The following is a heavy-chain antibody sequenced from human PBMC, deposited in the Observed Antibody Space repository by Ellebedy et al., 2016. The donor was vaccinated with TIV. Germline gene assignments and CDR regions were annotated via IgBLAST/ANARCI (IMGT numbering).Heavy chain of an antibody. CDR1: GGSISSYY. J-gene: IGHJ4*02. CDR3: ARRSITMVRGVSRPRFLDY. V-gene: IGHV4-34*01. CDR2: INHSGST. Sequence: SETLSLTXTVSGGSISSYYWSWIRQPPGKGLEWIGEINHSGSTNYNPSLKSRVTISVDTSKNQFSLKLSSVTAADTAVYYCARRSITMVRGVSRPRFLDYWGQGTLVTVSS. D-gene: IGHD3-10*01.